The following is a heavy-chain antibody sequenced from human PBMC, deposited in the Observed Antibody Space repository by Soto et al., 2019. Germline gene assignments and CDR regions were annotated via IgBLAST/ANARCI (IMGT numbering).Heavy chain of an antibody. V-gene: IGHV3-30-3*01. CDR1: GFTFSSYA. CDR2: ISYDGSNK. J-gene: IGHJ3*02. D-gene: IGHD2-21*01. CDR3: AREDCYNSPAGAFDI. Sequence: GGSLRLSCAASGFTFSSYAMHWVRQAPGKGLEWVAVISYDGSNKYYADSVKGRFTISRDNSKNTLYLQMNSLRAEDTAVYYCAREDCYNSPAGAFDIWGQGTMVTV.